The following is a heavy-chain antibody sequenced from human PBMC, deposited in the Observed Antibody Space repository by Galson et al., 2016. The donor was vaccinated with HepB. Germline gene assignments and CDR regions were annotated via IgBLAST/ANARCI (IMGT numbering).Heavy chain of an antibody. CDR1: GDSVSSNSVA. V-gene: IGHV6-1*01. J-gene: IGHJ4*02. CDR3: ARDRNFKLTWIQLRKRGTGDGFDY. D-gene: IGHD5-18*01. Sequence: CAISGDSVSSNSVAWNWIRQSPSRGLEWLGRTYYRSEWYNDYAVSVKSRITINPDTSKNQFSLQLNSVTPEDTALYHCARDRNFKLTWIQLRKRGTGDGFDYWGQGTLVTVSS. CDR2: TYYRSEWYN.